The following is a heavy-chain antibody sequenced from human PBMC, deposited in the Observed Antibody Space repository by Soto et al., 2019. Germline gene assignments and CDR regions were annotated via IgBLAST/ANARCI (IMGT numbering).Heavy chain of an antibody. CDR3: AGYPGWFDP. CDR1: GGSISSYY. Sequence: SETLSLTCTVSGGSISSYYWSWIRQPPGKGLEWIGYINYSGSTNYNPSLKSRVTISVDTSKNQFSLKLSSVTAADTAVYYCAGYPGWFDPWGQGTLVTVSS. J-gene: IGHJ5*02. CDR2: INYSGST. V-gene: IGHV4-59*01.